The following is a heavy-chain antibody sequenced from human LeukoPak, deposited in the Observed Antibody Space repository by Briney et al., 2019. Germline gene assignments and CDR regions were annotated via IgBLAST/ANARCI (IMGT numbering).Heavy chain of an antibody. Sequence: YPSGTLTLSCAVSGGSISSSAWWSWVRQPPGKGLEWIGEIYHSGSTNYNPSLKSRVTISVDKSKNQFSLKLSSVTAADTAVYYCASGPVCNFVWFDPWRRARMVTVSS. V-gene: IGHV4-4*02. D-gene: IGHD4-11*01. CDR2: IYHSGST. J-gene: IGHJ5*02. CDR1: GGSISSSAW. CDR3: ASGPVCNFVWFDP.